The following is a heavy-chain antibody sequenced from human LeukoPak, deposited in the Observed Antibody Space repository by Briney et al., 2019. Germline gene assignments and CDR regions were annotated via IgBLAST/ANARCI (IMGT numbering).Heavy chain of an antibody. CDR1: GFTFSSYW. CDR3: ARSFGGSRSPIYYMDV. CDR2: INSDGSST. Sequence: GGSLRLSCAASGFTFSSYWMHWVRQAPGKGLVWVSRINSDGSSTSYADSVKGRFTISRDNAKNTLYLQMNSLRAEDTAVYYCARSFGGSRSPIYYMDVWGKGTTVTITS. V-gene: IGHV3-74*01. D-gene: IGHD2-15*01. J-gene: IGHJ6*03.